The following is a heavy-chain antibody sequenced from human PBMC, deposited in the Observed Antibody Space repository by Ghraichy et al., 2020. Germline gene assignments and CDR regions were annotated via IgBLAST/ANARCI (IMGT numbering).Heavy chain of an antibody. D-gene: IGHD1-7*01. J-gene: IGHJ5*02. Sequence: GESLNISCKTSGYTFTSYGISWVRQAPGQGLEWVGWINTNNGNANYAQKFQGRVTMTRDTSASTAYMELRSLRSDDTAVYYCARDWDYSWFDPWGQGTLVTVSS. CDR1: GYTFTSYG. CDR2: INTNNGNA. CDR3: ARDWDYSWFDP. V-gene: IGHV1-18*01.